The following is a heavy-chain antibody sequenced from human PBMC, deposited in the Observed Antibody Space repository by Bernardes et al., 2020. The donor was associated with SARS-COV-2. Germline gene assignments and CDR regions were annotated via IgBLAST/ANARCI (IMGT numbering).Heavy chain of an antibody. CDR1: GGSISSISYY. Sequence: SEPLSLTCNVYGGSISSISYYWAWLLQPPGKGLEWIGSFYYSGVTFYNPSLKSRVTISIHTSSNQFSLKLSSVTAADTAVYYCARQSYTSGFDPWGQGTLVAVSS. CDR3: ARQSYTSGFDP. J-gene: IGHJ5*02. V-gene: IGHV4-39*01. D-gene: IGHD6-19*01. CDR2: FYYSGVT.